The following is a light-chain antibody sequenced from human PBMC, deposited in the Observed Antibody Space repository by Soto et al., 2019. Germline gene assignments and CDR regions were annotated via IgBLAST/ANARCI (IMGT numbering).Light chain of an antibody. CDR3: QQYDNLLPIT. CDR1: QDISNY. CDR2: DAS. V-gene: IGKV1-33*01. J-gene: IGKJ5*01. Sequence: DIQMTQSPSSLSASVGDRVTITCQASQDISNYLNWYQQKPGKAPKLLIYDASNLETGVPSRFSGSGSGTDFTFTISSLQPEDIATDYCQQYDNLLPITFGQGTRREIK.